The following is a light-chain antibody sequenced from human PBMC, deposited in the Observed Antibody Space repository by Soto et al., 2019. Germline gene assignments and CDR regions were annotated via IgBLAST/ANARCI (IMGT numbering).Light chain of an antibody. J-gene: IGKJ1*01. CDR2: DAS. CDR1: QSVSNY. V-gene: IGKV3-11*01. CDR3: QQYNNWPPWA. Sequence: EIVLTQSPATLSLSPGERATLSCRASQSVSNYLAWYQQKPGQAPRLLIYDASNRATGIPARFSGSGSGTDFTLTISSLQSEDFAVYYCQQYNNWPPWAFGQGTKVEIK.